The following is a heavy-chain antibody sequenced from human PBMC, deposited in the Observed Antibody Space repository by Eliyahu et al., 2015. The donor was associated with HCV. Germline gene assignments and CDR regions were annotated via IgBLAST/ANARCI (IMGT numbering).Heavy chain of an antibody. CDR1: GFFFSSYS. Sequence: EVQLVESGGGLVKPGGSLRLSCAASGFFFSSYSMNWVRQAPGKGLEWVSSISSSSTYIYYADSVKGRFTISRDDAKISLYLQMNSLRAEDTAVYYCAGGKLLHDAFDIWGQGTMVTVSS. CDR3: AGGKLLHDAFDI. CDR2: ISSSSTYI. D-gene: IGHD3-22*01. V-gene: IGHV3-21*01. J-gene: IGHJ3*02.